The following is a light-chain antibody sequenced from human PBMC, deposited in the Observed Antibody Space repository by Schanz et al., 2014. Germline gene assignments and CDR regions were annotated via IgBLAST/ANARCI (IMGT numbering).Light chain of an antibody. CDR2: EVS. CDR3: SSYAGPNNMV. CDR1: SSDVGDYNF. Sequence: QSALTQPPSASGSPGQSVAISCTGTSSDVGDYNFVSWYQQHPGKAPKLIIYEVSKRPSGVSDRFSGSKSGNTASLTVSGLQAEDEADYYCSSYAGPNNMVLGGGTKLTVL. J-gene: IGLJ2*01. V-gene: IGLV2-8*01.